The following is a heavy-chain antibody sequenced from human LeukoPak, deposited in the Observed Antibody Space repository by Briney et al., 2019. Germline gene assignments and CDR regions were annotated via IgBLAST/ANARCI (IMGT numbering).Heavy chain of an antibody. CDR2: ISDIGSI. CDR1: GGSISSYY. J-gene: IGHJ4*02. CDR3: AGHHPRNTVDF. Sequence: SETLSLTCTVSGGSISSYYWSWIRQPPGKGLEWIAHISDIGSINYNPSLKSRVTISLETSKNQFSLKLSSVTAADTAVYYCAGHHPRNTVDFWGQGTLVTVSS. D-gene: IGHD2/OR15-2a*01. V-gene: IGHV4-59*08.